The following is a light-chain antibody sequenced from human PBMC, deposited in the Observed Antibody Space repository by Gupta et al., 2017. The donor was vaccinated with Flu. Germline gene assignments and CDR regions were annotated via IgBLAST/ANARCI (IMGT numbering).Light chain of an antibody. V-gene: IGLV7-43*01. J-gene: IGLJ2*01. CDR3: LLYYGGAVI. CDR2: STT. CDR1: TGAVTSSYY. Sequence: QTVVTQEPSLTVSPGGTVTLTCASSTGAVTSSYYPNWFQQKPGQAPRALISSTTNKHSWTPARFSGSLLGGKAALKLSGVQPEDEADYYCLLYYGGAVIFGGGTKLTVL.